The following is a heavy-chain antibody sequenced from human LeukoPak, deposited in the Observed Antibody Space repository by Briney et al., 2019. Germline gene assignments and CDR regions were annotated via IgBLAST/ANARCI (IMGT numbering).Heavy chain of an antibody. CDR3: AKRRYDTSSLDWFDP. V-gene: IGHV3-23*01. D-gene: IGHD6-13*01. J-gene: IGHJ5*02. CDR2: ISGTGANT. CDR1: GFTFSSYW. Sequence: AGGSLRLSCAASGFTFSSYWMSWVRQAPGKGLEWVSTISGTGANTYYADSVKGRFTISRGNSKRTLYLQMNSLRVEDAAVYYCAKRRYDTSSLDWFDPWGQGTLVTVSS.